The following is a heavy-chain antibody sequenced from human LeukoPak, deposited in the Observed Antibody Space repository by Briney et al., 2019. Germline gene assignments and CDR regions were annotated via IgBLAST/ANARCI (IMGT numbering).Heavy chain of an antibody. CDR1: GGSISSSSYY. D-gene: IGHD5-18*01. Sequence: SETLSLTCTVSGGSISSSSYYWGWIRQPPGKGLEWIGSIYYSGSTYYNPSLKSRVTISVDTSKNQFSLKLSSVTAADTAVYYCASLGYSSGYWGQGTLVTVSS. V-gene: IGHV4-39*01. CDR3: ASLGYSSGY. J-gene: IGHJ4*02. CDR2: IYYSGST.